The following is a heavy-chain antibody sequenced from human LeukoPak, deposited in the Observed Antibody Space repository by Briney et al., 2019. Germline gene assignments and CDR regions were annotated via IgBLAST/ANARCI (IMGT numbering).Heavy chain of an antibody. V-gene: IGHV6-1*01. Sequence: SQTLSLTFVVXGDSVSSKNGAWKWLRQSPSRGREWLGRTYYMSKWYNDYADSMEGRMTISQDTSKNQYSLHLNSVTPDDTAVYYCARDFGTTGWHTFDYWGQGTLVTVSS. CDR1: GDSVSSKNGA. D-gene: IGHD6-19*01. J-gene: IGHJ4*02. CDR2: TYYMSKWYN. CDR3: ARDFGTTGWHTFDY.